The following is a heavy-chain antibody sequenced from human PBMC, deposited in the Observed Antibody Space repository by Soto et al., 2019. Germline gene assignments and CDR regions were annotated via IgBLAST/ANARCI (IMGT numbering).Heavy chain of an antibody. J-gene: IGHJ4*02. CDR3: ARGPPYHYDFWSGSRPASLYYFDN. Sequence: ASETLSLTCAVYGGSFSGYYWSWIRQPPGKGLEWIGEINHSGSTNYNPSLKSRVTISVDTSKNQFSLKLSSVTAADTAVYYCARGPPYHYDFWSGSRPASLYYFDNWGQGNQVTVSS. D-gene: IGHD3-3*01. V-gene: IGHV4-34*01. CDR1: GGSFSGYY. CDR2: INHSGST.